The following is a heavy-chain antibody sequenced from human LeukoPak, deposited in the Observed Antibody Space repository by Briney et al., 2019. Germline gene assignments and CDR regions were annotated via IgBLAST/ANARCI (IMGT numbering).Heavy chain of an antibody. CDR1: GGSISSYY. J-gene: IGHJ3*02. CDR3: ARRMGYYDSSGHAFDI. CDR2: IYYSGST. Sequence: SETLSLICSVSGGSISSYYWSWIRQPPAKGLEDIGYIYYSGSTNYNPSLKSRVTISVDTSKNQFSLKLSSVTAADTAVYYCARRMGYYDSSGHAFDIWGQGTMVTVSS. D-gene: IGHD3-22*01. V-gene: IGHV4-59*08.